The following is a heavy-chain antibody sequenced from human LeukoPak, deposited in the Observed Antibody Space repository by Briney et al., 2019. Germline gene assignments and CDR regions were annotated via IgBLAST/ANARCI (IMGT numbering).Heavy chain of an antibody. Sequence: GGSLRLSCAASGFNFSSYAMSWVRQAPGKGLEWVSVIYSGGSTYYADSVRGRFTISRDNSKNTLYLQMNSLRAEDTAVYYCARVFGEPIWGQGTMVTVSS. D-gene: IGHD3-10*02. J-gene: IGHJ3*02. CDR1: GFNFSSYA. CDR3: ARVFGEPI. CDR2: IYSGGST. V-gene: IGHV3-66*01.